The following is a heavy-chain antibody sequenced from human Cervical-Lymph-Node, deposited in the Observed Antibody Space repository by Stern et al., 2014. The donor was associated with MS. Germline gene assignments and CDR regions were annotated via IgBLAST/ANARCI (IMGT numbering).Heavy chain of an antibody. Sequence: QVQLEESGGGLAKPGGSLRLSCAASGFTFSDFYMTWIRQAPGKGLEWVSYISNSGSTTSYADSVKGRFTISRDNANNSVFLQMSSLRPEDTAVYFCARDIGISGNWFDPWGQGTLVTVSS. J-gene: IGHJ5*02. CDR3: ARDIGISGNWFDP. CDR2: ISNSGSTT. V-gene: IGHV3-11*01. CDR1: GFTFSDFY. D-gene: IGHD3-10*01.